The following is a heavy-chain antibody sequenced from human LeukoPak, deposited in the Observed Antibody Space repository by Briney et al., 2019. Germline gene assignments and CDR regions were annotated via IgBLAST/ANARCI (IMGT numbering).Heavy chain of an antibody. D-gene: IGHD6-13*01. CDR1: GGSISSGSYH. CDR2: IYTSGST. CDR3: ARGQGSSWYWFDP. V-gene: IGHV4-61*09. J-gene: IGHJ5*02. Sequence: PSETLSLTCTVSGGSISSGSYHWIWIRQPAGKGLEWIGHIYTSGSTNYNPSLRSRVTISVDTSKNQFSLKLNSVTAADTAVYYCARGQGSSWYWFDPWGQGTLVTVSS.